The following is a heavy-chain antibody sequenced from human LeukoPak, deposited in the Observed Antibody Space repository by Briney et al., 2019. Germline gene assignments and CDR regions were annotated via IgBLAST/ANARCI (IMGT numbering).Heavy chain of an antibody. V-gene: IGHV4-31*03. D-gene: IGHD5-18*01. Sequence: PSQTLSLTCTVSGGSISSGGYYWSWIRQHPGKGLEWIGYIYYSGSTYYNPSLKSRVTISVDTSRNQFSLKLSSVTAADTAVYYCARDSWIQLWWGFDYWGQGTLVTVSS. CDR3: ARDSWIQLWWGFDY. J-gene: IGHJ4*02. CDR2: IYYSGST. CDR1: GGSISSGGYY.